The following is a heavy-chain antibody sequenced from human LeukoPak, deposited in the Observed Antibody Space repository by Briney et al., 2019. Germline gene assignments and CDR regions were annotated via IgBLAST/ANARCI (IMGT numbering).Heavy chain of an antibody. CDR1: GYSISSGYY. CDR3: ARTTMVRGTYYMDV. Sequence: SETLSLTCTVSGYSISSGYYWGWIRQPPGKGLEWIGSIYYSGSTYYNPSLKSRVTISVDTSKNQFSLKLSSVTAADTAVYYCARTTMVRGTYYMDVWGKGTTVTISS. CDR2: IYYSGST. V-gene: IGHV4-38-2*02. J-gene: IGHJ6*03. D-gene: IGHD3-10*01.